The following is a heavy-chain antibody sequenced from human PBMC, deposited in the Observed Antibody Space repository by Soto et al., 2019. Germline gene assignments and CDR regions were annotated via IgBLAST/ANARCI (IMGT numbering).Heavy chain of an antibody. D-gene: IGHD6-25*01. CDR1: GYTFTSYG. J-gene: IGHJ4*02. CDR3: VREKWTRSGPQNFFDY. V-gene: IGHV1-18*01. CDR2: ISPNSGAT. Sequence: QVPLVQSEGELRQPGASVTVSCRASGYTFTSYGIIWVRQAPGQGREWMGYISPNSGATTYAQNLQGTLTLTTDTSTSTAYMELRSLSSDDTAIYYCVREKWTRSGPQNFFDYWGLGALVTVSS.